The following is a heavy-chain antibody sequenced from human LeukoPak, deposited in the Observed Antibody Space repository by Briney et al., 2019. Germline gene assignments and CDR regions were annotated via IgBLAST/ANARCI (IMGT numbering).Heavy chain of an antibody. CDR1: GGTFSSYA. J-gene: IGHJ4*02. CDR2: IIPIFGTA. Sequence: SVKVSCKASGGTFSSYAISWVRQAPGQGLEWMGGIIPIFGTANYAQKFQGRVTITADESTSTAYMELSSLRVEDTAVYYCARDPGVASEGTVGYFDHWGQGILVTVSS. CDR3: ARDPGVASEGTVGYFDH. D-gene: IGHD2-8*01. V-gene: IGHV1-69*13.